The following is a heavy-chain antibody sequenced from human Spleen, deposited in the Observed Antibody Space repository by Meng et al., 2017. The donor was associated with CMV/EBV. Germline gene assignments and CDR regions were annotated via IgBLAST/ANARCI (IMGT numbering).Heavy chain of an antibody. D-gene: IGHD5-12*01. J-gene: IGHJ4*02. CDR1: GYTFTGYY. V-gene: IGHV1-69*05. CDR2: VIPISGSP. Sequence: SVKVSCKASGYTFTGYYMHWVRQAPGQGLEWLGGVIPISGSPHYPQKFQGRVTMTTDESTGTAYMELSGLTSEDTAVYYCATDKQQLAYFFDYWGQGTLVTVS. CDR3: ATDKQQLAYFFDY.